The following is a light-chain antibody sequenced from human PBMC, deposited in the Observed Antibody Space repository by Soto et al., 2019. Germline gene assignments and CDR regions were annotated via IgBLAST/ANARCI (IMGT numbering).Light chain of an antibody. V-gene: IGLV1-44*01. J-gene: IGLJ2*01. Sequence: QSVLTQPPSASGTPGQRVTISCSGSSSNIGSNTVNWYQQLPGTAPKLLIYSNNQRPSGVPDRFSGSKSGTSASLAISGLQSEDEADYYCAAWDDSQNGQVVFGGGTQLTVL. CDR1: SSNIGSNT. CDR3: AAWDDSQNGQVV. CDR2: SNN.